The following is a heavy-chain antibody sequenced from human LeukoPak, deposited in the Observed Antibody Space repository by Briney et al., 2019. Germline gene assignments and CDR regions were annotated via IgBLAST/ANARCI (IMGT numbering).Heavy chain of an antibody. J-gene: IGHJ4*02. CDR2: IYTSGST. V-gene: IGHV4-4*07. Sequence: SETLSLTCTVSGGSVSAYYWSWIRQPAGKGLEWIGRIYTSGSTNYNPSLQSRVTLSVDTSKNQFSLKLSSVTAADTAVYYCARDRGGSSPYYFDYWGQGTLVTVSS. CDR3: ARDRGGSSPYYFDY. CDR1: GGSVSAYY. D-gene: IGHD6-13*01.